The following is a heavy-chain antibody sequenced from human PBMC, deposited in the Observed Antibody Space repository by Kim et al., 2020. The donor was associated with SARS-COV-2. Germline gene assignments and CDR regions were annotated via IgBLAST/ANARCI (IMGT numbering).Heavy chain of an antibody. D-gene: IGHD6-13*01. V-gene: IGHV1-46*01. J-gene: IGHJ6*02. CDR3: ARVAIAAAGLSYGMDV. Sequence: KFQGRVTMTRETSTSTVYMELSSLRSEDTAVYYCARVAIAAAGLSYGMDVWGQGTTVTVSS.